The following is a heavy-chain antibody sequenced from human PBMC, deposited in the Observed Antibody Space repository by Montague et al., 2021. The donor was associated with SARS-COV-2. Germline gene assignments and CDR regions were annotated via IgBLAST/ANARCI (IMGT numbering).Heavy chain of an antibody. CDR3: ARERYSFSLTRGSTWFDP. Sequence: SETLSLTCAVYGGSFSGYYWSWIRQPPGKGLEWIGEINHNGSTNYNPSLKSRVTISVDTSKNQFSLKLSSVTAADTAVYYCARERYSFSLTRGSTWFDPWGQGTLVTVSS. CDR2: INHNGST. CDR1: GGSFSGYY. J-gene: IGHJ5*02. V-gene: IGHV4-34*01. D-gene: IGHD3-9*01.